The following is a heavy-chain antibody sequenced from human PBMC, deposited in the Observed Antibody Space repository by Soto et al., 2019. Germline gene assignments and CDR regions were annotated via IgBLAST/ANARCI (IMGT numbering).Heavy chain of an antibody. CDR1: GFTVSSNY. V-gene: IGHV3-53*01. CDR2: IYSGGST. J-gene: IGHJ4*02. D-gene: IGHD3-22*01. Sequence: GGSLRLSCAASGFTVSSNYMSWVRQAPGKGLEWVSVIYSGGSTYYADSVKGRFTISRDNSKNTLYLQMNSLRAEDTAVYYCARDFPHYDSSGHTLLGYWGQGTLVTVSS. CDR3: ARDFPHYDSSGHTLLGY.